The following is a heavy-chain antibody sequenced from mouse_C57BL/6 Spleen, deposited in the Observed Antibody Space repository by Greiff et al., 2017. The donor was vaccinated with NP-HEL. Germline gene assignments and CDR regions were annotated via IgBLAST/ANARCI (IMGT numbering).Heavy chain of an antibody. CDR2: ISSGSSTI. D-gene: IGHD1-1*01. Sequence: EVQVVESGGGLVKPGGSLKLSCAASGFTFSDYGMHWVRQAPEKGLEWVAYISSGSSTIYYADTVKGRFTISRDNAKNTLFLQMTSLRSEDTAMYYCARPYGSSFSYWYFDVWGTGTTVTVSS. J-gene: IGHJ1*03. CDR1: GFTFSDYG. CDR3: ARPYGSSFSYWYFDV. V-gene: IGHV5-17*01.